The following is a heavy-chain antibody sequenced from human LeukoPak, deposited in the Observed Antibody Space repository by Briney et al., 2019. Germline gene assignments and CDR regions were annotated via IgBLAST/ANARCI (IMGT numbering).Heavy chain of an antibody. CDR3: ASMGTAPSYYMDV. Sequence: SETLSLTCTVSGYTISSGYYWGWIRQTPGKGLEWIGSFYYRGNTYYNPSLKSRVTASVDTSKNQFSLKLSSVTAADTAVYYCASMGTAPSYYMDVWGKGTTVTVSS. D-gene: IGHD7-27*01. V-gene: IGHV4-38-2*02. CDR2: FYYRGNT. J-gene: IGHJ6*03. CDR1: GYTISSGYY.